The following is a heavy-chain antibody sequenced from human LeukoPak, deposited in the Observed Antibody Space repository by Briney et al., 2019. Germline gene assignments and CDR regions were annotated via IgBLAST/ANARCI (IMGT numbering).Heavy chain of an antibody. V-gene: IGHV1-46*01. J-gene: IGHJ5*02. CDR2: INPSGGST. CDR1: GYTFTSYD. D-gene: IGHD3-9*01. CDR3: ARATYYDILTDWQPQQESWFDP. Sequence: GASVKVSCKASGYTFTSYDINWVRQAPGQGLEWMGIINPSGGSTSYAQKFQGRVTMTRDTSTSTVYMELSSLRSEDTAVYYCARATYYDILTDWQPQQESWFDPWGQGTLVTVSS.